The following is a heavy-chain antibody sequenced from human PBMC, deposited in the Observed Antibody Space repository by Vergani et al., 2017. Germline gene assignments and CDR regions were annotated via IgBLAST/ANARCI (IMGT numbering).Heavy chain of an antibody. CDR2: INHSGST. CDR1: GGSFSGYY. CDR3: ARSGRNYYDSSGYYHASARRYYFDY. D-gene: IGHD3-22*01. Sequence: QVQLQQWGAGLSKPSETLSLTCAVYGGSFSGYYWSWIRQPPGKGLEWIGEINHSGSTNYNPSLKSRVTISVDTSKNQFSLKLSSVTAADTAVYYCARSGRNYYDSSGYYHASARRYYFDYWGQGTLVTVSS. J-gene: IGHJ4*02. V-gene: IGHV4-34*01.